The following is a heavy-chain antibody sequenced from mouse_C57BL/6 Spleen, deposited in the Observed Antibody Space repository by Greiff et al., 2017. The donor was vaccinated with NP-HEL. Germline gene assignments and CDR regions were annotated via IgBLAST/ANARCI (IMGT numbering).Heavy chain of an antibody. V-gene: IGHV1-15*01. Sequence: VQLQQSGAELVRPGASVTLSCKASGYTFTDYEMHWVKQTPVHGLEWIGAIDPETGGTAYNQKFKGKAILTADKSSSTAYMELRSLTSEDSAVYYCTIGPSYYYGSSPDWGQGTTLTVSS. D-gene: IGHD1-1*01. CDR1: GYTFTDYE. J-gene: IGHJ2*01. CDR3: TIGPSYYYGSSPD. CDR2: IDPETGGT.